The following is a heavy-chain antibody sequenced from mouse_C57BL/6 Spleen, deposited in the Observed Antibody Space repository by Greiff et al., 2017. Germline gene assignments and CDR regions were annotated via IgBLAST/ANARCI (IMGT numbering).Heavy chain of an antibody. D-gene: IGHD1-1*01. J-gene: IGHJ4*01. Sequence: VQLQQSGPELVKPGASVKISCKASGYSFTDYNMNWVKQSNGKSLEWIGVINPNYGTTSYNQKFKGKATLTVDQSSSTAYMQLNRLTSEDSAVYYCARSTATVVPYYAMDYWGQGTSVTVSS. CDR1: GYSFTDYN. CDR2: INPNYGTT. CDR3: ARSTATVVPYYAMDY. V-gene: IGHV1-39*01.